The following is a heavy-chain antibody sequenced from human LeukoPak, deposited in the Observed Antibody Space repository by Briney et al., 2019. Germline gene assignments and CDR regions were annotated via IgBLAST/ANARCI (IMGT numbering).Heavy chain of an antibody. D-gene: IGHD5-24*01. V-gene: IGHV3-30*18. CDR2: FSSDGRST. CDR3: VKGRRRDGYNYFDY. CDR1: GFTFSTFN. J-gene: IGHJ4*02. Sequence: GGSLRLSCAASGFTFSTFNMHWVRQAPGKGLEWVAVFSSDGRSTFYAENVQGRFTLSRDNSKNTLSLQMNSLRAEDTAVYYCVKGRRRDGYNYFDYWGQGTLVTVSS.